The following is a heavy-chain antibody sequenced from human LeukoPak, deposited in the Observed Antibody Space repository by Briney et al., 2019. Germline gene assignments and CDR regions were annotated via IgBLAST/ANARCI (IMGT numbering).Heavy chain of an antibody. CDR2: IRYDGSNK. CDR3: AKDTLGGLIVLGY. Sequence: GGSLRLSCAASGFTLSSYGMHWVRQAPGKGLERVAFIRYDGSNKYYADSVKGRFTISRDISKNTLYLQMSSLRAEDTAIYYCAKDTLGGLIVLGYWGQGTLVTVSS. CDR1: GFTLSSYG. V-gene: IGHV3-30*02. J-gene: IGHJ4*02. D-gene: IGHD3-16*02.